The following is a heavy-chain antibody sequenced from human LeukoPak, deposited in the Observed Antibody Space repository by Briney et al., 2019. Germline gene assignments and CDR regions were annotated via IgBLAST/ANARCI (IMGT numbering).Heavy chain of an antibody. D-gene: IGHD6-13*01. CDR2: INAGNGNT. Sequence: ASVKVSCKASGYTFTSYAMHWVRQAPGQRLEWMGWINAGNGNTKYLQKFQGRVTITRDTSASTAYMELSSLRSEDTAVYYCARDTGDAAFDYWGQGTLVTVSS. CDR1: GYTFTSYA. J-gene: IGHJ4*02. CDR3: ARDTGDAAFDY. V-gene: IGHV1-3*01.